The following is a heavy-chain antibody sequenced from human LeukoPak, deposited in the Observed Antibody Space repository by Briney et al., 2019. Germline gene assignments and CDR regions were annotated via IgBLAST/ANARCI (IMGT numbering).Heavy chain of an antibody. CDR1: DGSFSGYS. Sequence: SETLSLTCAVYDGSFSGYSWSWIRQPPGKGLEWIGEINHSGSTNYNPSLKSRFTISLDTSKNQFSLKLSSVTAADTTVYYCARDRPVTGANWFDPWGQGALVTVSS. CDR3: ARDRPVTGANWFDP. D-gene: IGHD4-11*01. V-gene: IGHV4-34*01. J-gene: IGHJ5*02. CDR2: INHSGST.